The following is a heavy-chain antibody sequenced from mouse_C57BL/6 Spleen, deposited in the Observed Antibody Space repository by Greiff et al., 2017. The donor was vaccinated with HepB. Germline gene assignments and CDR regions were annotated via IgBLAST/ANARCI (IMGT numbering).Heavy chain of an antibody. J-gene: IGHJ2*01. Sequence: EVQLQQSGPELVKPGASVKISCKASGYTFTDYYMNWVKQSHGKSLEWIGDINPNNGGTSYNQKFKGKATLTVDKSSSTAYMELRILTSEDSAVYYCARLEDGYSFDYWGQGTTLTVSS. D-gene: IGHD2-3*01. CDR2: INPNNGGT. V-gene: IGHV1-26*01. CDR1: GYTFTDYY. CDR3: ARLEDGYSFDY.